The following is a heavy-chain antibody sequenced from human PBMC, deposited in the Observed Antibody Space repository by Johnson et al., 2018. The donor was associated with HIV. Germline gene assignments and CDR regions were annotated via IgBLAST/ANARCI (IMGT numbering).Heavy chain of an antibody. CDR2: ISYDGSNK. CDR3: ARARITILGVVLGADAFDI. J-gene: IGHJ3*02. Sequence: QVQLVESGGGVVQPGRSLRLSCVASRFTFSSYALHWVRQAPGKGLEWVALISYDGSNKYYADSVKGRFTISRDNSKNTLYLQMGGLRAEDMAVYYCARARITILGVVLGADAFDIWGQGTMVTVSS. V-gene: IGHV3-30*14. D-gene: IGHD3-3*01. CDR1: RFTFSSYA.